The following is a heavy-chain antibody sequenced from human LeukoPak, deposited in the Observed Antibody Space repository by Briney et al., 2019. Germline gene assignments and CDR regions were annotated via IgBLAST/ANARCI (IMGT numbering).Heavy chain of an antibody. CDR1: GYTFTSYY. J-gene: IGHJ4*02. CDR3: ARPRAGWGGFDY. D-gene: IGHD3-16*01. V-gene: IGHV1-46*01. Sequence: ASVKVSCKASGYTFTSYYMHWVRQAPGQGLEWMGIINPSGGNTSYAQKFQGRVTMTRDTSTSTVYMELSSLRSEDTAVYYCARPRAGWGGFDYWGQGTLVTVSS. CDR2: INPSGGNT.